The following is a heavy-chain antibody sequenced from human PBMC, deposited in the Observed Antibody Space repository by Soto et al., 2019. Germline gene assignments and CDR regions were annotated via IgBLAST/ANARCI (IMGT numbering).Heavy chain of an antibody. CDR3: ASGPSGYIGYFKK. Sequence: EVQLVESGGGLVKPAGSLRVSCAASGLNFSTYSMSWFRQAPGKGLEWVSSISNTATYIYYADSVKGRFTTSRDKAKNSLYLQMKSLTVEDKAVYYCASGPSGYIGYFKKWGEGNLVTVSA. D-gene: IGHD3-22*01. J-gene: IGHJ4*02. V-gene: IGHV3-21*02. CDR2: ISNTATYI. CDR1: GLNFSTYS.